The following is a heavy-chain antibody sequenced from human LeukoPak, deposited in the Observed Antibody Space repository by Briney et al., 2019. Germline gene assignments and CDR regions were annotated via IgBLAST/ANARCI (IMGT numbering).Heavy chain of an antibody. J-gene: IGHJ4*02. D-gene: IGHD6-13*01. Sequence: PGGSLRLSCAASGFTFNSYGMHWVRQAPGKGLEWVSVIYSGGSTYYADSVKGRFTISRDNSKNTLYLQMDSLRAGDTAVYYCARDLGGYIDYWGQGTLVSVSS. V-gene: IGHV3-53*01. CDR2: IYSGGST. CDR3: ARDLGGYIDY. CDR1: GFTFNSYG.